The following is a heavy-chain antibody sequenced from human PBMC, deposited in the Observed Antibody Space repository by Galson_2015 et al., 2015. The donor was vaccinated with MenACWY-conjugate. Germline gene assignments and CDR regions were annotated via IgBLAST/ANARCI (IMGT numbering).Heavy chain of an antibody. CDR3: ARQLNIVVIIPTSYWYFDL. Sequence: SLRLSCAASGFTFSSYGMTWVRQAPGKGLEWVSTINQDGGATYFVDSVKGRFTISRDNAKNSLYLQMNSLRAEDTAVYYCARQLNIVVIIPTSYWYFDLWGRGTLVTVSS. CDR2: INQDGGAT. V-gene: IGHV3-7*01. J-gene: IGHJ2*01. CDR1: GFTFSSYG. D-gene: IGHD2-21*01.